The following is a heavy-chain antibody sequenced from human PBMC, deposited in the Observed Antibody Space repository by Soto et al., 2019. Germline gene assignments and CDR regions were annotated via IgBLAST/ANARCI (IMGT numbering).Heavy chain of an antibody. CDR3: ARDSPVYPLDD. CDR2: LSSSGRTI. J-gene: IGHJ4*02. Sequence: EVQMVESGGGLVPPGGSLRLSCTASGFTFGTYEMHWVRQAPGKGLEWVSYLSSSGRTIYYADSVKGRFTSSRDNAKNALFLRMNSRRAEDTAVDYCARDSPVYPLDDWGQGTLVTVSS. V-gene: IGHV3-48*03. D-gene: IGHD1-1*01. CDR1: GFTFGTYE.